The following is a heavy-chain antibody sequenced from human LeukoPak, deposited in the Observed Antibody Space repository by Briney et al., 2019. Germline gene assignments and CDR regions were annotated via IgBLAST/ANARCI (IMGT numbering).Heavy chain of an antibody. CDR2: ITGNGGST. CDR1: GFIFSSYA. CDR3: AKEDVVVPAVGLGY. Sequence: PGGSLRLSCAASGFIFSSYAMSWVRQAPGKGLEWVSGITGNGGSTYSADSVKGRFTISRDNSKNTLYLQMNSLRAEDTAVYYCAKEDVVVPAVGLGYWGQGSLVAVSS. D-gene: IGHD2-2*01. J-gene: IGHJ4*02. V-gene: IGHV3-23*01.